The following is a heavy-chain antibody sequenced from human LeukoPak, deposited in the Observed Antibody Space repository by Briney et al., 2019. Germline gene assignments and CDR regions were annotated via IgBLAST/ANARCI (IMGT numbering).Heavy chain of an antibody. D-gene: IGHD3-3*01. Sequence: PGGSLRLSCAASGFTFSSYSMNWVRQAPGKGLEWVSSISSSSSYIYYADSVKGRFTISRDNAKNSLYLQMNSLRAEDTAVYYCARDTTATYYDFWSGYYELFDYWGQGTLVTVSS. V-gene: IGHV3-21*01. CDR1: GFTFSSYS. J-gene: IGHJ4*02. CDR3: ARDTTATYYDFWSGYYELFDY. CDR2: ISSSSSYI.